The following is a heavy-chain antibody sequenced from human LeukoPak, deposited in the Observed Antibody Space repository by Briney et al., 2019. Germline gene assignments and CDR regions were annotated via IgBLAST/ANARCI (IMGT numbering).Heavy chain of an antibody. V-gene: IGHV3-74*01. Sequence: PGGSLRLSCAPSGLTFSSYWMHWVRQVPGKGLVWVSRIATDGSGTTYADYVKGRFTISRDNAENTLYLQMNSLRAEDTAVYYCARDKYGGNSNAFDIWGQGTLVTVSS. D-gene: IGHD4-23*01. CDR1: GLTFSSYW. CDR2: IATDGSGT. CDR3: ARDKYGGNSNAFDI. J-gene: IGHJ3*02.